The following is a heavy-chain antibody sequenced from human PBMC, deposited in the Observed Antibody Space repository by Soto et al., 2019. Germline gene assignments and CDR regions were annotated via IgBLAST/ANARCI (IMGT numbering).Heavy chain of an antibody. CDR3: AVGIAVAGTPLHYDP. D-gene: IGHD6-19*01. CDR2: IIPIFGTA. V-gene: IGHV1-69*13. J-gene: IGHJ5*02. CDR1: RGTFSSYA. Sequence: ASVKVSCKASRGTFSSYAISWVRQAPVQGLEWMGGIIPIFGTANYAQKFQGRVTITADESTSTAYMELSTLRSEDTAVYYCAVGIAVAGTPLHYDPWGQGTLVTVS.